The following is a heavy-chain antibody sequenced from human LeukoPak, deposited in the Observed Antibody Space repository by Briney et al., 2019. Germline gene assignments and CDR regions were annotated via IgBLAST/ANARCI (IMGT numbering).Heavy chain of an antibody. Sequence: SQTLSLTCTVSGGSISSGGYYWRWIRQHTGKGLEWIGYIYYSGSTYYNPSLKSRVTISVDTSKNQFSLKLSSVTAADTAVYYCARAREGLRLFDYWGQGTLVTVSS. J-gene: IGHJ4*02. CDR2: IYYSGST. V-gene: IGHV4-31*03. CDR3: ARAREGLRLFDY. D-gene: IGHD5-12*01. CDR1: GGSISSGGYY.